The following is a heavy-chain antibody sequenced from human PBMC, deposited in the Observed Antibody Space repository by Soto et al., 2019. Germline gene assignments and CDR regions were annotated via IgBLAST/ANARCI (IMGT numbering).Heavy chain of an antibody. CDR1: VFTFSSYW. V-gene: IGHV3-74*01. Sequence: EVQLVESGGGLVQPGGSLRLSCAASVFTFSSYWMHWVRQGPGKGLVWVSRINSDGSRTTYADSVKGRFTISRDNARNTLYLQMNSLRAEDTAVYYCARVSTGGYDFSLDDYWGQGTLVTVSS. CDR3: ARVSTGGYDFSLDDY. CDR2: INSDGSRT. J-gene: IGHJ4*02. D-gene: IGHD5-12*01.